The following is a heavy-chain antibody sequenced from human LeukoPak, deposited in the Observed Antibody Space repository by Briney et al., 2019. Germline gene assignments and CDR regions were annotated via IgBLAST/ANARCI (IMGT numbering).Heavy chain of an antibody. V-gene: IGHV3-21*01. J-gene: IGHJ4*02. CDR2: ISSSSSYI. Sequence: GGSLRLSCAASGFTFSSYGMHWVRQAPGKGLEWVSSISSSSSYIYYADSVKGRFTISRDNAKNSLYLQMNSLRAEDTAVYYCARGVTPNFDYWGQGTLVTVSS. D-gene: IGHD5-18*01. CDR1: GFTFSSYG. CDR3: ARGVTPNFDY.